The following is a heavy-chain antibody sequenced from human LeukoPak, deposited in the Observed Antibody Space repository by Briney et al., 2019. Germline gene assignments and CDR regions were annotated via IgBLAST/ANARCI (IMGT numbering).Heavy chain of an antibody. D-gene: IGHD5-18*01. Sequence: PGGSLRLSCSASGVTFSDYSMNWIRQAPGKGLEWVSYLSSTSRYISYADSVKGRFTISRDNSQSSLFLEMHDLRVEDTAVYYCARGNTEATVLPFYFQSWGQGTLVTVSS. CDR1: GVTFSDYS. V-gene: IGHV3-21*01. CDR2: LSSTSRYI. CDR3: ARGNTEATVLPFYFQS. J-gene: IGHJ4*02.